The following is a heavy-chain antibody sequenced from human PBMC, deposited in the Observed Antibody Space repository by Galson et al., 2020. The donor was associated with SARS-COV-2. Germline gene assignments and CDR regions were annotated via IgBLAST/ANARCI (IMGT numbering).Heavy chain of an antibody. Sequence: SVNVSCKASGYTFSTYAINWVRQAPGQGLEWMGWINTNPGNPTYAQGFTGRFVLSLDTSVSTAYLQISSLKAEDAAVYYCARKERIAVAGTSSNWYFDLWGRGTLVTVPS. CDR2: INTNPGNP. CDR1: GYTFSTYA. J-gene: IGHJ2*01. D-gene: IGHD6-19*01. V-gene: IGHV7-4-1*02. CDR3: ARKERIAVAGTSSNWYFDL.